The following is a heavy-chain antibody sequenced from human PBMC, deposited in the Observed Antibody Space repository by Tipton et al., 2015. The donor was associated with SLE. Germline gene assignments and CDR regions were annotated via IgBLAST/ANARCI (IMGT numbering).Heavy chain of an antibody. J-gene: IGHJ2*01. CDR2: IYYSGST. V-gene: IGHV4-34*01. D-gene: IGHD6-13*01. Sequence: GLVKPSETLSLTCDVYGGSFSGYYWGWIRQPPGKGLEWIGSIYYSGSTYYNPSLKSRVTISVDTSKNQFSLKLSSVTAADTAVYYCASRGAAAAPGWYFDLWGRGTLVTVSS. CDR3: ASRGAAAAPGWYFDL. CDR1: GGSFSGYY.